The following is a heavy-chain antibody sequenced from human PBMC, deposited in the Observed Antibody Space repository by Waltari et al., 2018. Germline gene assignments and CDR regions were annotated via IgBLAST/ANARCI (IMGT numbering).Heavy chain of an antibody. CDR3: ARQGPSYDFWSGHLQH. CDR2: IYYSGST. CDR1: GGSISSSSYY. D-gene: IGHD3-3*01. J-gene: IGHJ1*01. Sequence: QLQLQESGPGLVKPSETLSLTCTVSGGSISSSSYYWGWIRQPPVKGLGWIGSIYYSGSTYYNPSLKSRVTISVDTSKNQFSLKLSSVTAADTAVYYCARQGPSYDFWSGHLQHWGQGTLVTVSS. V-gene: IGHV4-39*01.